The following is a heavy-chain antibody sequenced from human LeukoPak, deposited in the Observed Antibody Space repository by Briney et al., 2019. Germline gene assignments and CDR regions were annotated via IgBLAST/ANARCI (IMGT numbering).Heavy chain of an antibody. CDR2: IYYSGST. CDR3: ASYGSGSYYKQFDY. D-gene: IGHD3-10*01. CDR1: VGSISSYY. J-gene: IGHJ4*02. V-gene: IGHV4-59*08. Sequence: SETLSLTCTVSVGSISSYYWSWIRRPPGKGLVGIGYIYYSGSTNYNPSLKSRVTISVDTSKNQFSLKLSSVTAADTAVYYCASYGSGSYYKQFDYWGQGTLVTVSS.